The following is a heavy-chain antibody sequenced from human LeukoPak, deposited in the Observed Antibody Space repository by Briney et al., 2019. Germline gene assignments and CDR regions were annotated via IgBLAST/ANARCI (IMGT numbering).Heavy chain of an antibody. D-gene: IGHD3-22*01. CDR2: INHSGST. Sequence: PSETLSLTCAVYGGSFSGYYWSWIRQPPGKGLEWIGEINHSGSTNHNPSLKSRVTISVDTSKNQFSLKLSSVTAADTAVYYCARRGYYYDSSGYLPFDYWGQGTLVTVPS. CDR3: ARRGYYYDSSGYLPFDY. V-gene: IGHV4-34*01. CDR1: GGSFSGYY. J-gene: IGHJ4*02.